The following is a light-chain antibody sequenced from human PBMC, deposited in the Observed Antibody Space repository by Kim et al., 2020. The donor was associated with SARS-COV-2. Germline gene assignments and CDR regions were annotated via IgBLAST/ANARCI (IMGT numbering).Light chain of an antibody. CDR3: AAWDDSLRRYV. Sequence: ELTQPPSVSEAPRQRVTISCSGTSSNIGSYAVHWYQQLPGKAPKLLVYYDDLVPSGVSDRFSGSKSGTSASLAISGLQSQDEADYYCAAWDDSLRRYV. J-gene: IGLJ1*01. V-gene: IGLV1-36*01. CDR1: SSNIGSYA. CDR2: YDD.